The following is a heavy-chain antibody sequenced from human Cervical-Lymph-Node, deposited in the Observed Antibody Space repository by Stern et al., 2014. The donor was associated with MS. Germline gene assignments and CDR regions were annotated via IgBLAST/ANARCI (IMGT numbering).Heavy chain of an antibody. Sequence: QLVESGGGLVRPGGSLRLSCAASGFTFSNYAMRWVRQAPGRGLEWVSYISASGGSTYYADSVKGRFTISRDNSKNTLYLQMNSVRAEDTALYYCARAMIPTATADGFDYWGQGTPVTVSS. J-gene: IGHJ4*02. CDR2: ISASGGST. CDR1: GFTFSNYA. CDR3: ARAMIPTATADGFDY. D-gene: IGHD2-21*01. V-gene: IGHV3-23*04.